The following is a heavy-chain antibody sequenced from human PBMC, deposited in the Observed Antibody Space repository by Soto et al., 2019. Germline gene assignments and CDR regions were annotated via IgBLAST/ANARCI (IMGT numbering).Heavy chain of an antibody. Sequence: QVQLVQSGAEVKKPGASVKVSCKASGYTFTSYGISWVRQSPGQGLEWMGWISAYNGNTNNAQKFQDRGAVTTDPSTSTAYMELMNLRSDDTAVYYCARTSGYSSTDNWFDPWGQGTLVTVSS. J-gene: IGHJ5*02. CDR1: GYTFTSYG. CDR2: ISAYNGNT. D-gene: IGHD6-13*01. V-gene: IGHV1-18*01. CDR3: ARTSGYSSTDNWFDP.